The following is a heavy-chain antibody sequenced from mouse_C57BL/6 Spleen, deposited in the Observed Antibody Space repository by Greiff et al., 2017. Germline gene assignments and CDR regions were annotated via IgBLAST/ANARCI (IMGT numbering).Heavy chain of an antibody. V-gene: IGHV1-52*01. D-gene: IGHD1-1*01. CDR2: IDPSDSET. Sequence: QVQLQQPGAELVRPGSSVKLSCKASGYTFTSYWMHWVKQRPIQGLDWIGNIDPSDSETHYNQKFKDKATLTVDKSSSTAYMQLSSLTSEDSAVYYCARRYYYGSSSWYFDVWGTGTTVTVSS. J-gene: IGHJ1*03. CDR3: ARRYYYGSSSWYFDV. CDR1: GYTFTSYW.